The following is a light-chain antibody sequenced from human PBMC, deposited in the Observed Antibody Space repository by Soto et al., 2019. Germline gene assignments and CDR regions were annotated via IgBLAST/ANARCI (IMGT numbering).Light chain of an antibody. CDR1: QSVSSY. Sequence: EIVLTQSPATLSLSPGERATLSCRASQSVSSYLAWYQQKPGQAPRLLIYDASNRATGIPARFSGSGSGTDFTLTISSLQSEDFAVYYCQQYDNRPSFGQGTKVDIK. CDR2: DAS. V-gene: IGKV3-11*01. J-gene: IGKJ1*01. CDR3: QQYDNRPS.